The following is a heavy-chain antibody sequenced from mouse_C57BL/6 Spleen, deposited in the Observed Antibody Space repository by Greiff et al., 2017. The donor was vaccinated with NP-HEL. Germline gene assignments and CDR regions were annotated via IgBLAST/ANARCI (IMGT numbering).Heavy chain of an antibody. V-gene: IGHV1-82*01. CDR1: GYAFSSSW. Sequence: QVQLQQSGPELVKPGASVKISCKASGYAFSSSWMNWVKQRPGKGLEWIGRIYPGDGDTNYNGKFKGKATLAADKSSSTAYMQLSSLTSEDSAVYFCARDTKIYYAMDYWGQGTSVTVSS. D-gene: IGHD2-4*01. J-gene: IGHJ4*01. CDR3: ARDTKIYYAMDY. CDR2: IYPGDGDT.